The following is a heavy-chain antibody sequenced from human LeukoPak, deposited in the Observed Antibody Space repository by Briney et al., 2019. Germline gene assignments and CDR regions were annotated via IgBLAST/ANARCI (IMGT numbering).Heavy chain of an antibody. CDR1: GFTFSNYW. J-gene: IGHJ6*02. D-gene: IGHD2-2*01. CDR2: IKSDGSDP. V-gene: IGHV3-74*01. Sequence: PGGSLRLSSAASGFTFSNYWMHWVRQGPGKGLVWVSRIKSDGSDPSYADSVKGRSTISRDNAKSTLYLQMNSLRAEDTAVYYCAKDRDPMPSRGMDVWGQGTTVAVSS. CDR3: AKDRDPMPSRGMDV.